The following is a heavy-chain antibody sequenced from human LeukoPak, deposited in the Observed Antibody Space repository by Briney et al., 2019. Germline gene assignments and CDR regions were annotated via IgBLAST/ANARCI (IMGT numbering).Heavy chain of an antibody. J-gene: IGHJ5*02. D-gene: IGHD5-12*01. V-gene: IGHV4-34*01. CDR1: GGSFSGYY. CDR3: ARAPGRRLTIIENNWFDP. CDR2: INHSGST. Sequence: SETLSLTCAVYGGSFSGYYWSWIRQPPGKGLEWIGEINHSGSTNYNPSLKSRVTISVDTSKNQFSLKLSSVTAADTAVYYCARAPGRRLTIIENNWFDPWGQGTLVTVSS.